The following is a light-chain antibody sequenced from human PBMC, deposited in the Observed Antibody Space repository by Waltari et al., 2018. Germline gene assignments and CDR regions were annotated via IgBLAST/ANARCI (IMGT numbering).Light chain of an antibody. V-gene: IGLV6-57*01. Sequence: NFMLTQPHSVSESPGKTVTISCTRSSGHIASNYVQWYQQRPGSSPTTVIYEDNQRPSGVPDRFSGSIDSSSNSASLTISGLKTEDEADFYCQSYDSSNRDVVFGGGTKLTVL. J-gene: IGLJ2*01. CDR2: EDN. CDR1: SGHIASNY. CDR3: QSYDSSNRDVV.